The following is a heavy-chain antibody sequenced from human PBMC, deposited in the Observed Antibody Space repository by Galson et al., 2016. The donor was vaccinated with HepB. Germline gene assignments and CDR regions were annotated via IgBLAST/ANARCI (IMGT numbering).Heavy chain of an antibody. V-gene: IGHV5-51*01. CDR3: ARLSTGYYPAFDY. CDR1: GYDFNTYW. CDR2: IYPGDSET. J-gene: IGHJ4*02. D-gene: IGHD3-9*01. Sequence: SGAEVKESGESLKISCTASGYDFNTYWIVWVRQMPGKGLEWMGSIYPGDSETRYSPSFQGQVTISGDKSIRTAYMQWSSLKASDTPMYYCARLSTGYYPAFDYWGQGTLITVSS.